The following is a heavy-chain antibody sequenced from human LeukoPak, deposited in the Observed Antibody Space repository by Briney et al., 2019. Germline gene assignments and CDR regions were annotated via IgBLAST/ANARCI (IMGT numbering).Heavy chain of an antibody. Sequence: GASVKASCKASGYTFTGYYMHWVRQAPGQGLEWMGWISTNNENTHYAQKFQGRVTMTTDTSTSTAYMELRSLKSDDTALYYCAREIPYPDCSSSGCYGPWDYWGQGALVTVSS. J-gene: IGHJ4*02. V-gene: IGHV1-18*04. CDR3: AREIPYPDCSSSGCYGPWDY. D-gene: IGHD2-2*01. CDR1: GYTFTGYY. CDR2: ISTNNENT.